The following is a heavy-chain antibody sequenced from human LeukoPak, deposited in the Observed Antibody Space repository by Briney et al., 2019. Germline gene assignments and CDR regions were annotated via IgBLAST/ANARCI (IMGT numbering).Heavy chain of an antibody. Sequence: SETLSLTCTVSGGSISRYYWTWIRQPPGKGLEWIGYVYYSGSTNYNPSLKSRATISVDTSKNQFSLKLNSVTAADTAIYYCARHFAGHTRNFDYWGQGTLVTVSS. J-gene: IGHJ4*02. CDR2: VYYSGST. V-gene: IGHV4-59*08. CDR1: GGSISRYY. CDR3: ARHFAGHTRNFDY.